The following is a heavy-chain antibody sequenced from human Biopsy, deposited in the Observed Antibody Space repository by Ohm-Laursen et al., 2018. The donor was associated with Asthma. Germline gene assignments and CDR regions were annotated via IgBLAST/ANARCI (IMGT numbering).Heavy chain of an antibody. D-gene: IGHD4-17*01. CDR3: ARTTYGHDGFDP. Sequence: PSETLSLTCAVYGGSFSNYYWTWIRQPPGKGLEWIGEINHRGSTNYNPSLKSRVTLSVDTSKNQFSVKLRSVTAADTAVYYCARTTYGHDGFDPWGQGTLVTVSS. CDR1: GGSFSNYY. J-gene: IGHJ5*02. CDR2: INHRGST. V-gene: IGHV4-34*01.